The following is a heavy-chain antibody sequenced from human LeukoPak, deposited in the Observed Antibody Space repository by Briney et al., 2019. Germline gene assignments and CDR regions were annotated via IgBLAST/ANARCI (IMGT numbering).Heavy chain of an antibody. CDR3: TREGAAEAKNFDY. CDR1: GYTFTSYY. CDR2: INPRRGST. V-gene: IGHV1-46*01. D-gene: IGHD6-13*01. Sequence: PWASVKVSCKASGYTFTSYYMHWVRQAPGQGLEWMGIINPRRGSTRYAQKFQDRVVVTRDTSTSTVYMELSSLRSDDTAVYYCTREGAAEAKNFDYWGQGTLVTVSS. J-gene: IGHJ4*02.